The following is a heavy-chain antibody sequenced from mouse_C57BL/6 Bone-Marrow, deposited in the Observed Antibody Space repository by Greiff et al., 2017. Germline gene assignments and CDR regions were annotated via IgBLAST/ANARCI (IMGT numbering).Heavy chain of an antibody. V-gene: IGHV1-69*01. D-gene: IGHD2-4*01. CDR1: GYTFTSYW. Sequence: QVQLQQPGAELVMPGASVKLSCKASGYTFTSYWMHWVKQRPGQGLEWIGEIDPSDSYTNYNQKFKGKSTLTVDKSSSTAYMQLSSLTSEDSAVYYCASGADDYDEDFDYWGQGTTLTVSS. J-gene: IGHJ2*01. CDR3: ASGADDYDEDFDY. CDR2: IDPSDSYT.